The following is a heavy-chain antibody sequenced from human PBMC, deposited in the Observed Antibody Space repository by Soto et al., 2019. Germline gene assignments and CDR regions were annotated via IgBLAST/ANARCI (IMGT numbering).Heavy chain of an antibody. V-gene: IGHV1-2*04. CDR3: ARDTGGSYYDAFDI. Sequence: GASVKVSCKASGYTLTGYYMHCVRQAPGRWLEWMGWINPSSGGTNYAQRVQGWVTMTRDTAISTAYMELSRLRSDDTAVYYCARDTGGSYYDAFDIWGQGTMVTVSS. CDR1: GYTLTGYY. D-gene: IGHD1-26*01. J-gene: IGHJ3*02. CDR2: INPSSGGT.